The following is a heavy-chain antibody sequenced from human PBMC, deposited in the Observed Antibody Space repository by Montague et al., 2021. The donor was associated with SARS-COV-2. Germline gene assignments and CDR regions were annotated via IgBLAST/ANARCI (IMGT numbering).Heavy chain of an antibody. D-gene: IGHD5-12*01. Sequence: SQTLSLTCTVSGGSISSGSYYWSWIRQPAGKGLEWIGRIYTSGTTDYSFSLKSRVTISVDTSKNQLSLKLTSVTAADTAVYYCARAHSGSWAHLDNWGQGSLVTVSS. V-gene: IGHV4-61*02. J-gene: IGHJ4*02. CDR2: IYTSGTT. CDR1: GGSISSGSYY. CDR3: ARAHSGSWAHLDN.